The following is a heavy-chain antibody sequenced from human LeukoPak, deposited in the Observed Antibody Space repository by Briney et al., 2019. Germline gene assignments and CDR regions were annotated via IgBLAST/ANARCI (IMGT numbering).Heavy chain of an antibody. J-gene: IGHJ3*02. CDR2: ISSSSSYI. V-gene: IGHV3-21*01. CDR1: GFTFSSYS. Sequence: GGSLRLSCAASGFTFSSYSMNWVRQAPGKGLEWVSSISSSSSYIYYADSVKGRFTISRDNAKNSLYLQMNSLRAEDTAVYYCAREGDSGYDSAFDIWGQGTMVTVSS. D-gene: IGHD5-12*01. CDR3: AREGDSGYDSAFDI.